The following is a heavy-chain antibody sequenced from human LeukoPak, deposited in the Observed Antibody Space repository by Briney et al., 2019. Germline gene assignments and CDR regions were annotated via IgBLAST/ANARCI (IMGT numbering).Heavy chain of an antibody. CDR2: ISSSSTSI. J-gene: IGHJ4*02. CDR1: GFTFSPYT. Sequence: GGSLRLSCAASGFTFSPYTMNWVRQAPGKGLEWVSSISSSSTSIYYADSLKGRFTISRDNAKNSVYLQMNSLRDEDTAVYYCARGRIPVAGTGPYFDYWGQGTLVTVSS. V-gene: IGHV3-21*01. D-gene: IGHD6-19*01. CDR3: ARGRIPVAGTGPYFDY.